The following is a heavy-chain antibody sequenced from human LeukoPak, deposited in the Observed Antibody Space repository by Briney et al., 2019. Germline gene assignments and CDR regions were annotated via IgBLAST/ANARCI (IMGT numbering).Heavy chain of an antibody. CDR3: ARDREGDHYYFDY. Sequence: SETLSLTCTVSGGSISSGSYYWSWIRQPAGKGLEWIGRIYTSGSTNYNPSLKSRVTISVDTSKNQFSLKLSSVTAADTAVYYCARDREGDHYYFDYWGQGTLVTVSS. D-gene: IGHD2-21*02. J-gene: IGHJ4*02. CDR1: GGSISSGSYY. CDR2: IYTSGST. V-gene: IGHV4-61*02.